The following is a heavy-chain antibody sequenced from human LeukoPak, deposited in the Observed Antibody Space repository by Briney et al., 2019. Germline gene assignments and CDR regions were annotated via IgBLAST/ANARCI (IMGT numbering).Heavy chain of an antibody. V-gene: IGHV3-30*18. CDR1: GFTFSSYG. Sequence: GGSLRLSCAASGFTFSSYGLHWVRQAPGTGLEWVAVISFDGSNKYYADSVKGRFTISRDNSKNTLYLHMNSLTAEDTAVYYCAKVDGTVYFDYWGQGTLVTVSS. CDR2: ISFDGSNK. D-gene: IGHD5-24*01. CDR3: AKVDGTVYFDY. J-gene: IGHJ4*02.